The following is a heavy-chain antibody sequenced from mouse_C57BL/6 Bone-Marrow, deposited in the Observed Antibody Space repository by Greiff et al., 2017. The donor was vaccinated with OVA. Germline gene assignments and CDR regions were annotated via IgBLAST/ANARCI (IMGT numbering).Heavy chain of an antibody. J-gene: IGHJ3*01. D-gene: IGHD2-3*01. CDR3: TTLWLLRGAWFAY. CDR1: GFNIKDDY. V-gene: IGHV14-4*01. Sequence: EVQVVESGAELVRPGASVKLSCTASGFNIKDDYMHWVKQRPEQGLEWIGWIDPENGDTEYASKFQGKATITADTSSNTAYLQLSSLTSEDTAVYYCTTLWLLRGAWFAYWGQGTLVTVSA. CDR2: IDPENGDT.